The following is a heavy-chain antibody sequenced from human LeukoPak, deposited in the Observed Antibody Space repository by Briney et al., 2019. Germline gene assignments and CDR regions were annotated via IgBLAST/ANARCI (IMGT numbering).Heavy chain of an antibody. J-gene: IGHJ4*02. CDR3: ARDRGYYGSKSYSQGSYFDY. V-gene: IGHV4-61*01. D-gene: IGHD3-10*01. CDR2: NYHSGNN. CDR1: GDFVSSGSYY. Sequence: PSETLSLTCTVSGDFVSSGSYYWSWLRQPPGKGLEWIGYNYHSGNNNYNPSLESRVTISVDTSKTQLSLTLTSVTAADTAVYYCARDRGYYGSKSYSQGSYFDYWGRGSLVTVSS.